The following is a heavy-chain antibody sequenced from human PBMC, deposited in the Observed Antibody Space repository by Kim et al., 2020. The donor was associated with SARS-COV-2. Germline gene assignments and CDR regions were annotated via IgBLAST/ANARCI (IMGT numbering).Heavy chain of an antibody. V-gene: IGHV3-23*01. CDR1: GFTFSSYA. CDR2: FSGSNGRT. D-gene: IGHD5-18*01. Sequence: GGSLRLSCGASGFTFSSYAMSWVRQAPGKGLEWVSGFSGSNGRTYYADSVKGRFTISRDNSKNTLYLQMNSLRAEDTAIYYCAKDLGGIQLWRAPCFLDWGQGTLVTVSS. CDR3: AKDLGGIQLWRAPCFLD. J-gene: IGHJ4*02.